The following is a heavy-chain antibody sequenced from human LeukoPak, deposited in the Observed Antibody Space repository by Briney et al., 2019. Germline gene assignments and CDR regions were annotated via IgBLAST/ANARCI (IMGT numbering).Heavy chain of an antibody. J-gene: IGHJ3*02. CDR2: IIPIFGTA. CDR1: AATFSSYA. V-gene: IGHV1-69*13. Sequence: ASVKLTFNASAATFSSYAISWVRQAPGQGLEWMGGIIPIFGTANYAQKLQGRVTITADESTSTAYMELSSLRSEDTAVYYCARDSLTTARGANDAFDIWGQGTMVTVSS. D-gene: IGHD3-10*01. CDR3: ARDSLTTARGANDAFDI.